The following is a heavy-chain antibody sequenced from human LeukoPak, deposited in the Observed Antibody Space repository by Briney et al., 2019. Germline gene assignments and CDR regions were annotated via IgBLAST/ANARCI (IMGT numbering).Heavy chain of an antibody. J-gene: IGHJ4*02. CDR2: ISYDGSNK. V-gene: IGHV3-30*04. Sequence: GGSLRLSCAASGFTFSSYATHWVRQAPGKGLEWVAVISYDGSNKYYADSVKGRFTISRDNSKNTLYLQMNSLRAEDTAVYYCARAPPSGYDLDYWGQGTLVTVSS. D-gene: IGHD5-12*01. CDR1: GFTFSSYA. CDR3: ARAPPSGYDLDY.